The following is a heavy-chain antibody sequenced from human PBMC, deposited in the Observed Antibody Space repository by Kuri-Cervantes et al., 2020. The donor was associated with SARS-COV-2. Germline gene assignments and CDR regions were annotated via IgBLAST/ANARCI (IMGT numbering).Heavy chain of an antibody. Sequence: ASVKVSCKASGYTFTSYAMHWVRQAPGQRLEWMGWSNAGNGNTKYSQEFQGRVTITADKSTSTVYMELSSLRSEDTAVYYCARVPGVTAIQGDYWGQGTRVTVSS. J-gene: IGHJ4*02. D-gene: IGHD2-21*02. CDR2: SNAGNGNT. CDR1: GYTFTSYA. CDR3: ARVPGVTAIQGDY. V-gene: IGHV1-3*02.